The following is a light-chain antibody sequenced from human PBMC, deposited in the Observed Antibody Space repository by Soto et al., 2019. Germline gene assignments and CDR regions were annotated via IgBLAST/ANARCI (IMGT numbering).Light chain of an antibody. V-gene: IGLV2-14*01. Sequence: SVLTQPGSVCGSPGQSITISCTGTSSDVGGYNYVSWYQQHPGKAPKLMIYEVTNRPSGVSNRFSGSKSGNTASLTISGLQAEDEADYYCSSYTSRSTLVFGTGTKVTVL. J-gene: IGLJ1*01. CDR1: SSDVGGYNY. CDR3: SSYTSRSTLV. CDR2: EVT.